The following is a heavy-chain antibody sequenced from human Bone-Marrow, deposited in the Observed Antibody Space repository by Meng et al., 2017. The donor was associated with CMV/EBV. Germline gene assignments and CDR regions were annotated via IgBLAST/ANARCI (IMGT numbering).Heavy chain of an antibody. Sequence: VEAGRGLAPPSRSLSPSCAASGFTFRSEAMPWVRKAPSKGLEWVSVISYDGSNKYYADSVKGRYTISRDNSKNTLYLQTKSLRSEDTAVYYCAREIAAATPDYWCQETLVTVSS. V-gene: IGHV3-30-3*01. CDR2: ISYDGSNK. CDR1: GFTFRSEA. J-gene: IGHJ4*02. D-gene: IGHD6-13*01. CDR3: AREIAAATPDY.